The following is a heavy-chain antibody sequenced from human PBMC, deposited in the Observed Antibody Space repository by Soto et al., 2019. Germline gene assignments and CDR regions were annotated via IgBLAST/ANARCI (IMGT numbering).Heavy chain of an antibody. CDR3: AMNYYYYYYMDV. CDR2: IYSGGST. CDR1: GFTVSSNY. J-gene: IGHJ6*03. V-gene: IGHV3-66*01. Sequence: EVQLVECGGGLIQPGRSLRLSGAASGFTVSSNYMSWVRQAPGKGLEWVSVIYSGGSTYYADSVKGRFTISRDNSKNTLYLQLNSLRAEDTAVYYCAMNYYYYYYMDVWGKGTTVTVSS.